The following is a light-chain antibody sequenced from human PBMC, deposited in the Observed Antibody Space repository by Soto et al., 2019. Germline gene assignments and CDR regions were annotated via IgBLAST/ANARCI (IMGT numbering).Light chain of an antibody. J-gene: IGLJ3*02. V-gene: IGLV2-14*01. Sequence: QSALTQPASVSGSPGQSITISCTGTSSDVGGYNYVSWYQQQPGKAPKLMIYDVSNRPSGVSNRFSGSKSGNTASLTISGLQAEDEDDYYCSSYTSSSTLVVFVGGNKVNVL. CDR3: SSYTSSSTLVV. CDR2: DVS. CDR1: SSDVGGYNY.